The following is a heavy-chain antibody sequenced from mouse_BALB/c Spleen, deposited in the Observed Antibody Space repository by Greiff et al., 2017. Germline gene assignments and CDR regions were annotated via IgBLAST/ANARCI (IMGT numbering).Heavy chain of an antibody. Sequence: VQLKESGAELVRSGASVKLSCTASGFNIKDYYMHWVKQRPEQGLEWIGWIDPENGDTEYAPKFQGKATMTADTSSNTAYLQLSSLTSEDTAVYYCNALGGDYYYRYDGVDYWGQGTTLTVSS. V-gene: IGHV14-4*02. CDR3: NALGGDYYYRYDGVDY. D-gene: IGHD2-14*01. J-gene: IGHJ2*01. CDR2: IDPENGDT. CDR1: GFNIKDYY.